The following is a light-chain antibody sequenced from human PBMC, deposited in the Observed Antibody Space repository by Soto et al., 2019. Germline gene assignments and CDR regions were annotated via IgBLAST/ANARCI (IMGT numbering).Light chain of an antibody. Sequence: EIVLTQSPATLSLSPGERATLSCRASQSVSTYLAWYQQKPGQAPRLLIYDASKRATGIPVRFSGSGSGTDFTRTITSLEPEDFGVYYCQQRSNWPPTWTFGQGTKVDIK. CDR3: QQRSNWPPTWT. CDR2: DAS. CDR1: QSVSTY. V-gene: IGKV3-11*01. J-gene: IGKJ1*01.